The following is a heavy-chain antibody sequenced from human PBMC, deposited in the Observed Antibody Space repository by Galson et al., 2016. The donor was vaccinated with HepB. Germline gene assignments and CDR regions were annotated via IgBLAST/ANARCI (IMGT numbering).Heavy chain of an antibody. CDR1: GFTFSSYA. CDR3: ARAAYSSGWIPLSY. Sequence: SLRLSCAASGFTFSSYAMSWVRQAPGKGLEWVSAISGSGDRTYYADSVKGRFTISRDNSKNTLYLQMNSLRAEDTAMYSCARAAYSSGWIPLSYWGQGTLVTVSS. D-gene: IGHD6-19*01. J-gene: IGHJ4*02. V-gene: IGHV3-23*01. CDR2: ISGSGDRT.